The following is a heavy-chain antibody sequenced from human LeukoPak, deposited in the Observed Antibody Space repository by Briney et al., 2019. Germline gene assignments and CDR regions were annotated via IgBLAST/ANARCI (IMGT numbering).Heavy chain of an antibody. V-gene: IGHV4-4*09. CDR1: SGSMTDSC. J-gene: IGHJ4*02. CDR3: TSEGYDRRGYFLDF. Sequence: SETLSLTCSVSSGSMTDSCWSCFRHAPGKGFGCRGFIYPDGRIEYSPSLTSRVTFSVATSTLEATVSLSSVYDSDTAVYYCTSEGYDRRGYFLDFWGQGTLVTVSS. CDR2: IYPDGRI. D-gene: IGHD3-22*01.